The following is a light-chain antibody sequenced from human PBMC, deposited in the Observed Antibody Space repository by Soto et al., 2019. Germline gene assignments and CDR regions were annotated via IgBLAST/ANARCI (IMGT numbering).Light chain of an antibody. CDR2: LNSDGTH. Sequence: QLVLTQSPSASASLGASVKLTCTLSSGHSSYALAWHQQQPEKGPRYLMKLNSDGTHNKGDGIPDRFSGTSSGSERYLSIASIRAEDEADNYCQTWGAGIRVFSGGTKLTVL. J-gene: IGLJ3*02. CDR3: QTWGAGIRV. CDR1: SGHSSYA. V-gene: IGLV4-69*01.